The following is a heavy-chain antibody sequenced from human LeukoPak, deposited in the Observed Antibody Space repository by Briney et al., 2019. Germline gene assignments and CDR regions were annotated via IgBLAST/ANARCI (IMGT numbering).Heavy chain of an antibody. CDR2: ICYDGSNK. Sequence: GGSLRLSCAASGFTFSSYGMHWVRQAPGKGLEWVAVICYDGSNKYYADSVKGRFTISRDNSKNTLYLQMNSLRAEDTAVYYCAKPEGIAAQSTGDDYWGQGTLVTVSS. V-gene: IGHV3-30*18. CDR1: GFTFSSYG. D-gene: IGHD6-6*01. J-gene: IGHJ4*02. CDR3: AKPEGIAAQSTGDDY.